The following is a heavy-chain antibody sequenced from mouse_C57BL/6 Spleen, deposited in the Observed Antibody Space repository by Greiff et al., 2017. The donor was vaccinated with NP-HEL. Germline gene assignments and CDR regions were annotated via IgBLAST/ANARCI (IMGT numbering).Heavy chain of an antibody. CDR3: ARGIRRDVYYFDY. CDR1: GYTFTSYW. D-gene: IGHD2-12*01. Sequence: QVQLKEPGTELVKPGASVKLSCKASGYTFTSYWMHWVKQRPGQGLEWIGNINPSNGGTNYNEKFKSKATLTVDKSSSTAYMQLSSLTSEDSAVYYCARGIRRDVYYFDYWGQGTTLTVSS. CDR2: INPSNGGT. J-gene: IGHJ2*01. V-gene: IGHV1-53*01.